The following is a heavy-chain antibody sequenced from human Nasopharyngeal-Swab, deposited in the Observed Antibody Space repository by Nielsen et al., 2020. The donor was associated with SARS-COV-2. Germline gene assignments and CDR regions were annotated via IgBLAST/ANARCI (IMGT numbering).Heavy chain of an antibody. CDR2: ISYDGSNK. Sequence: VRQAPGKGLEWVAVISYDGSNKYYADSVKGRFTISRDNSKNTLYLQMNSLRAEDTAVYYCARARPVWDAVVVPAAISAHWGQGTLVTVSS. V-gene: IGHV3-30-3*01. D-gene: IGHD2-2*01. CDR3: ARARPVWDAVVVPAAISAH. J-gene: IGHJ4*02.